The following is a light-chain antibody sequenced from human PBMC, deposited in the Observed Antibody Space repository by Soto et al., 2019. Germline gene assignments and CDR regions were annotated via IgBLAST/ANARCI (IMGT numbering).Light chain of an antibody. Sequence: DIQMTQSPSSLAASVGDRVTITCRASQSIRSYLIWYQQKPGKAPNLLISSASSLQSDVPSRFSGSGSGTDFPLTISSLQPEDFATYYCQQGYNTGTFGQGTKLEIK. J-gene: IGKJ2*01. CDR2: SAS. CDR3: QQGYNTGT. V-gene: IGKV1-39*01. CDR1: QSIRSY.